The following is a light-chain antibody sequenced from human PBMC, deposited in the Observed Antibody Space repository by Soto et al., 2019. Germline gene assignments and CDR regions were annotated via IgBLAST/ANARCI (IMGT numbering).Light chain of an antibody. V-gene: IGLV1-40*01. CDR2: GNS. Sequence: QSVLTQPPSVSGAPGQRVTICCTGSSSNIGAGYDVHWYQQLPGTAPKLLIYGNSNRPSGVPDRFSGSKSGTSASLAITGLQAEDEADYYCQSYDSSLNVFGTGTKLTVL. CDR1: SSNIGAGYD. CDR3: QSYDSSLNV. J-gene: IGLJ1*01.